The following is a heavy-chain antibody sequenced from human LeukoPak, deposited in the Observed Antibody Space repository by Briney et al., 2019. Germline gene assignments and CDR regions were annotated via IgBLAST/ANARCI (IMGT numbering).Heavy chain of an antibody. CDR2: VKKIIEGVTT. V-gene: IGHV3-15*01. CDR3: TTRVVTTNDY. Sequence: PGGSLRLSCEASGFNFNNVWMNWVRQAPGKGLEWVGRVKKIIEGVTTDYPAPVKGRFTVSRDDSKSTLYLQMNSLKTEDTAVYYCTTRVVTTNDYWGQGTLVTVSS. CDR1: GFNFNNVW. D-gene: IGHD2-21*02. J-gene: IGHJ4*02.